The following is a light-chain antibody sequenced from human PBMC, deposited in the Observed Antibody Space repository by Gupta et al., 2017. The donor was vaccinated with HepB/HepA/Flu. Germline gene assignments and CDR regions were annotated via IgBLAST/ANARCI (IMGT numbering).Light chain of an antibody. Sequence: DIQKTQSPSSLSASVGDRVTITCQASQDISNYLNWYQQKPGNAPKLLIYDASNLETGVPSRFSGSASATYFTFTISILHPEDIVTYYCQRYYNLPYTFGPGTXVDIK. V-gene: IGKV1-33*01. J-gene: IGKJ3*01. CDR2: DAS. CDR3: QRYYNLPYT. CDR1: QDISNY.